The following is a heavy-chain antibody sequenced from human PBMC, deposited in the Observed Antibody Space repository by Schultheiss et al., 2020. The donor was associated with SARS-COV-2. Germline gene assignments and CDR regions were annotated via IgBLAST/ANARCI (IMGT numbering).Heavy chain of an antibody. CDR1: GGSITSGGFY. CDR3: ARENIVGAPYYDF. J-gene: IGHJ4*02. V-gene: IGHV4-31*03. D-gene: IGHD1-26*01. Sequence: LRLSCTVSGGSITSGGFYWSWLRQHPGKGLEWIGNIYHSGSTYSNPSLKSRVSLSVDTSKNQFSLKLTSVAAADTAVYYCARENIVGAPYYDFWGQGTLVTVSS. CDR2: IYHSGST.